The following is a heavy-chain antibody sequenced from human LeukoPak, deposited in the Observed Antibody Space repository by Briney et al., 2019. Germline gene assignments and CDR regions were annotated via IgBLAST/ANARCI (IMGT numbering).Heavy chain of an antibody. Sequence: SETLSLTCTVSGGSLSSYYWSWIRQPPGKGLEWIGYIYYSGSTNYNPSLKSRVTISVDTSKNQFSLKLSSVTAADTAVYYCARDRITGIFDYWGQGTLVTVSS. V-gene: IGHV4-59*01. CDR2: IYYSGST. CDR3: ARDRITGIFDY. D-gene: IGHD1-20*01. J-gene: IGHJ4*02. CDR1: GGSLSSYY.